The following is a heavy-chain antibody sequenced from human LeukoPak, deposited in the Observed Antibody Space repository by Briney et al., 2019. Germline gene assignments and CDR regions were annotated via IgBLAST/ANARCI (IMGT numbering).Heavy chain of an antibody. V-gene: IGHV3-20*04. CDR1: GFTFDDYG. CDR2: INWNGGST. J-gene: IGHJ4*02. D-gene: IGHD4-17*01. Sequence: GGSLRLSCAASGFTFDDYGMSWVRQAPGKGLEWVSGINWNGGSTGYADSVKGRFTISRDNAKNSLYLQMNSLRAEDTAVYYCAKHQDWTVTVPDYWGQGTLVTVSS. CDR3: AKHQDWTVTVPDY.